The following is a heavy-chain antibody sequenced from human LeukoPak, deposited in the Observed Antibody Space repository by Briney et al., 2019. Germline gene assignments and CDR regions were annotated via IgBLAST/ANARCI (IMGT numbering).Heavy chain of an antibody. Sequence: GGSVRLLCAPSGFTFSSYSINWVRQAPGEGLEWVSSISSSSSYIYYADSVKGRFTISRDNAKNSLYLQMNSLRAEDTAVYYCAKVLAVAGPAQHWGQGTLVTVSS. CDR1: GFTFSSYS. J-gene: IGHJ1*01. CDR3: AKVLAVAGPAQH. V-gene: IGHV3-21*01. CDR2: ISSSSSYI. D-gene: IGHD6-19*01.